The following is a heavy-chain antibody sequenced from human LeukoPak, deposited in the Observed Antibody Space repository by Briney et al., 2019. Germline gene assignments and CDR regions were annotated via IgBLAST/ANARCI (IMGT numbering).Heavy chain of an antibody. CDR3: ARGSSSWYEFDY. Sequence: SETLSLTCSVSSGSISSGGYYWSWIRQHPGKGLEWIGYIYYSGSAYYNPSLKSRVTISVDTSKNQFSLNLSSVTAADTAVYFCARGSSSWYEFDYWGQGTLVTVSS. V-gene: IGHV4-31*03. CDR1: SGSISSGGYY. J-gene: IGHJ4*02. D-gene: IGHD6-13*01. CDR2: IYYSGSA.